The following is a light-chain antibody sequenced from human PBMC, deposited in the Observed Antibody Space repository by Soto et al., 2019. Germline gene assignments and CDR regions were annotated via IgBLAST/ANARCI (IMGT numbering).Light chain of an antibody. Sequence: EIVLTQSPGTLSLSPGERATLSCRASQSVRSNYLAWYQQKPGQAPRLLIYGASSRATGIPARFSGSGSGTDFTLTISRLEPEDFAVYYCQQYGYSFWTFGQGTKVEIK. CDR2: GAS. CDR3: QQYGYSFWT. CDR1: QSVRSNY. J-gene: IGKJ1*01. V-gene: IGKV3-20*01.